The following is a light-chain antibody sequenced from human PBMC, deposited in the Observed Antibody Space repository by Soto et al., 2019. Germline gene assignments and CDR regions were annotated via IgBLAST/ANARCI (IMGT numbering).Light chain of an antibody. CDR3: LQDYNYPRT. Sequence: AIQLTQSPSSLSASIGDRVTITCRASQGIRSDVAWYKQKPGKAPKLLIYDAVTLQNGVPSRFSGGGSGSDFTLTIRNLQPEDFATYYCLQDYNYPRTFGPGTKVDI. CDR1: QGIRSD. J-gene: IGKJ3*01. CDR2: DAV. V-gene: IGKV1-6*02.